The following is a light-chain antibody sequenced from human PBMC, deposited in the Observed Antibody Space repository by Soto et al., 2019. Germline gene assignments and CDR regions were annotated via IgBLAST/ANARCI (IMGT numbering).Light chain of an antibody. J-gene: IGLJ2*01. CDR1: SSNIGSNY. Sequence: QSVLTQPPSVSAAPGQKVTISCSGSSSNIGSNYVSWYQQLPGTAPKLLIYENNKRPSGIPDRFPGSKSGTSATLGITGLQTGDEADYYCGTWDSSLSAGVFGGGTKLTVL. V-gene: IGLV1-51*02. CDR2: ENN. CDR3: GTWDSSLSAGV.